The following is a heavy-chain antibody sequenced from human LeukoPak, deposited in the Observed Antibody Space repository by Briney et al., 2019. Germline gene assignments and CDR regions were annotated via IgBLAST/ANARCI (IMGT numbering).Heavy chain of an antibody. CDR2: IKEDGSEG. CDR3: ATEHSSSWYCFDY. D-gene: IGHD6-13*01. J-gene: IGHJ4*02. V-gene: IGHV3-7*01. CDR1: GFTFSSYW. Sequence: GGSLRLSCAASGFTFSSYWMSWVRQAPGKGLEWVANIKEDGSEGYYVDSVKGRFTISRDNAKNSLFLQMNSLRAEDTAVYYCATEHSSSWYCFDYWGQGTLVTVSS.